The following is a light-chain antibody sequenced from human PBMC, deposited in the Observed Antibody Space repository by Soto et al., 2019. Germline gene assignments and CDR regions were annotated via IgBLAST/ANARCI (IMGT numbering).Light chain of an antibody. CDR2: WAS. V-gene: IGKV4-1*01. CDR1: QSVLYSASNKNY. Sequence: DIVMTQSPDSLAVSLGERATINCKSSQSVLYSASNKNYLAWYQQKPGQPPKLLIYWASTLETGVPDRFSGSGSGTDFTLTISSLQAEDVAVYYCQQYYTPRTFGQGTKVEIK. J-gene: IGKJ1*01. CDR3: QQYYTPRT.